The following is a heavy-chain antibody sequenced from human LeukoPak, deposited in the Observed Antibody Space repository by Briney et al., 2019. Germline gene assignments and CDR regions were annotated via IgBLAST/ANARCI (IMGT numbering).Heavy chain of an antibody. CDR1: GYSFTNYW. J-gene: IGHJ4*02. CDR2: IYPSDSDI. D-gene: IGHD4-4*01. V-gene: IGHV5-51*01. CDR3: ARVGTSNYRFFDS. Sequence: GESLKISCKASGYSFTNYWIAWVCQMPGKGLEWMGIIYPSDSDIRYNPSFQGQVTISADKSISTAYLKWSSLKASDTAVYYCARVGTSNYRFFDSWGQGTLVTVSS.